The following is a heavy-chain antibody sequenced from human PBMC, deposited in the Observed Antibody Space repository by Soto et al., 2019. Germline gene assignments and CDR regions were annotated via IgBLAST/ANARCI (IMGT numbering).Heavy chain of an antibody. CDR3: ARGAVTGTSLFDY. V-gene: IGHV3-48*02. D-gene: IGHD6-19*01. J-gene: IGHJ4*02. Sequence: GGSLRLSCAASGFALTTYSMNWVRQAPGKGLEWISFINKNGFTIYYADSVKGRLTISRDYAKNSLYLQMDSLRHEDTAVYYCARGAVTGTSLFDYWGLGTLVTVSS. CDR2: INKNGFTI. CDR1: GFALTTYS.